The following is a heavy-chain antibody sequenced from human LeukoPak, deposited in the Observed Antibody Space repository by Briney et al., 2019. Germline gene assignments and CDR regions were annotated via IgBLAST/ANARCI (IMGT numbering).Heavy chain of an antibody. CDR1: GFTFSNYS. CDR3: ARDSMVRGGGAFDI. V-gene: IGHV3-64*01. D-gene: IGHD3-10*01. J-gene: IGHJ3*02. CDR2: ISTNGGST. Sequence: PGGSLRLSCAASGFTFSNYSMHWVRQAPGKGLKYISSISTNGGSTYYANSVKGRFTISRDNSKNTLYLQMGSLRAEDMAAYYCARDSMVRGGGAFDIWGQGTMVTVSS.